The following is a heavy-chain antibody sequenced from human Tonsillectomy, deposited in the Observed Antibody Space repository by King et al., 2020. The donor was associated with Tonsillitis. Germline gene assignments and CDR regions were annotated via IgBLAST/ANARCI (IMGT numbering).Heavy chain of an antibody. V-gene: IGHV4-59*01. D-gene: IGHD2-21*01. CDR2: IHFSGTT. Sequence: MQLQESGPGLVKPSETMSLTCSVSGGSISGYYWSWIRQSPGKGLDVIGFIHFSGTTHYNPSLKSRVTMSVDTSKRQFSLKLTSLTTADTAVYYCARGAGDAKVHIWGQGTLVSVSS. CDR3: ARGAGDAKVHI. CDR1: GGSISGYY. J-gene: IGHJ4*02.